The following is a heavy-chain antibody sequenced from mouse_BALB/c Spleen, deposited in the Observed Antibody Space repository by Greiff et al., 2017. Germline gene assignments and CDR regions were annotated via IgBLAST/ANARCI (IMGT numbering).Heavy chain of an antibody. J-gene: IGHJ4*01. V-gene: IGHV1S56*01. CDR1: GYTFTSYY. CDR3: ARWDDLLYAMDY. Sequence: QVQLQQSGPELVKPGASVRISCKASGYTFTSYYIHWVKQRPGQGLEWIGWIYPGNVNTKYNEKFKGKATLTADKSSSTAYMQLSSLTSEDSAVYFCARWDDLLYAMDYWGQGTSVTVSS. D-gene: IGHD2-3*01. CDR2: IYPGNVNT.